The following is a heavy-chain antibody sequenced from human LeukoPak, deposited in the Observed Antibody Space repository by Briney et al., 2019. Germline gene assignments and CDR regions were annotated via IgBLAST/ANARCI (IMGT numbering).Heavy chain of an antibody. CDR2: IYTSGST. J-gene: IGHJ5*02. Sequence: SETLSLTCTVSGGSISSYYWSWIRQPAGKGLEGIGGIYTSGSTDYNPSLKSRVTMSVDTSKNKFSLKLSFVTAADTAVYYCARDSGTTGEVKFDPWGQGTLVTVSS. CDR3: ARDSGTTGEVKFDP. D-gene: IGHD3-10*01. CDR1: GGSISSYY. V-gene: IGHV4-4*07.